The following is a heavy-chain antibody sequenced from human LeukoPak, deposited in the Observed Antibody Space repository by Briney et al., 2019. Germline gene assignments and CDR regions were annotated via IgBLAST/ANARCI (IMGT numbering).Heavy chain of an antibody. Sequence: GGSLRLSCAASGFTFSGSAMHWVRQASGKGLEWVGRIRSKANSYATGYAASVKGRFTISRDDSKNTAYLQMNSLKTEDAAVYYCTRHAFGYDSSRVTDYWGQGTLVTVSS. CDR1: GFTFSGSA. CDR3: TRHAFGYDSSRVTDY. D-gene: IGHD5-12*01. V-gene: IGHV3-73*01. CDR2: IRSKANSYAT. J-gene: IGHJ4*02.